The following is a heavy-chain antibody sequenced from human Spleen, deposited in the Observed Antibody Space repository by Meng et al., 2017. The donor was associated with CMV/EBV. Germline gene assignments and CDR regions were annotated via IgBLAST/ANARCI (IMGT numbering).Heavy chain of an antibody. D-gene: IGHD3-10*01. CDR1: GFTFSSYW. Sequence: GESLKISCAASGFTFSSYWMHWVRQAPGKGLVWVSRINTDGSSTSYADSVKGRFTISRDNAKNTLYLQMNSLRAEDTAVYYCATFGAYWYFDLWGRGTLVTVSS. V-gene: IGHV3-74*01. J-gene: IGHJ2*01. CDR3: ATFGAYWYFDL. CDR2: INTDGSST.